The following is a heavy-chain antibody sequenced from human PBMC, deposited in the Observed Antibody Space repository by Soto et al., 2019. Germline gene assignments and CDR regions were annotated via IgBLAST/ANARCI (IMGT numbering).Heavy chain of an antibody. D-gene: IGHD2-15*01. J-gene: IGHJ6*02. Sequence: GGSLRLSCAASGFTFSSYGMHWVRQAPGKGLEWVAVIWNDGNNKYYADSVKGRFTISRDNSKNTLYLQMNSLRAEDTAVYYCARKGHCSGGSCYLYSYYGMDVWGQGTTVTVAS. V-gene: IGHV3-33*01. CDR1: GFTFSSYG. CDR3: ARKGHCSGGSCYLYSYYGMDV. CDR2: IWNDGNNK.